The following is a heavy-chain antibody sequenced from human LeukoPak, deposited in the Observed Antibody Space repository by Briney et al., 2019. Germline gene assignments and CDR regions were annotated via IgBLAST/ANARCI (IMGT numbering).Heavy chain of an antibody. V-gene: IGHV4-39*07. CDR1: GGSFTSVTDY. J-gene: IGHJ4*02. D-gene: IGHD6-19*01. CDR3: AGERGEEYSSGWYKTNFFYN. CDR2: ADYSGGT. Sequence: PSETLSLTCTVSGGSFTSVTDYWAWIRQPPGKGLEWIATADYSGGTYYNPSLESRVAISADMSKNQISLQLTSVTGADTAVYYCAGERGEEYSSGWYKTNFFYNWGQGIRVTVSS.